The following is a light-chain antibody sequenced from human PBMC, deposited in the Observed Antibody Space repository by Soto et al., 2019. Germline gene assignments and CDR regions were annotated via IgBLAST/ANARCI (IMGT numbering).Light chain of an antibody. CDR1: SRDIGTSNL. CDR2: EVT. Sequence: QSVLPQPASVSGSPGQSITISCTGTSRDIGTSNLVSWYQQYPGKAPKLMIYEVTKRPSGISSRFSGSKSGNTASLTISGLQPEDEADYYCFSYKGISTSLFVFGTGTKLTVL. J-gene: IGLJ1*01. V-gene: IGLV2-23*02. CDR3: FSYKGISTSLFV.